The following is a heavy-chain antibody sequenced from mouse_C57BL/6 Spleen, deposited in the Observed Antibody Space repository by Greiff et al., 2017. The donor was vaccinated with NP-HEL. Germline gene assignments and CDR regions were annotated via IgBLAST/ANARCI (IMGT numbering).Heavy chain of an antibody. CDR1: GYTFTSYW. CDR2: IDPSDSYT. J-gene: IGHJ4*01. CDR3: ARSQGLLLYAMDY. D-gene: IGHD2-3*01. V-gene: IGHV1-69*01. Sequence: QVQLQQPGAELVMPGASVKLSCKASGYTFTSYWMLWVKQRPGQGLEWIGEIDPSDSYTNYNQKFKGKSTLTVDKSSSTAYMQLSSLTSEDSAVYYCARSQGLLLYAMDYWGQGTSVTVSS.